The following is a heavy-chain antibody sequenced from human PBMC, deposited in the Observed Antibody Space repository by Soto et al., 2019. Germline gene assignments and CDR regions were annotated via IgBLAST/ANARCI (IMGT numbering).Heavy chain of an antibody. V-gene: IGHV3-43*01. J-gene: IGHJ4*02. CDR3: AREDASAHCDY. CDR1: GFTFDDYT. Sequence: EVQLVESGGVVVHPGGSLRLSCAASGFTFDDYTMHWVRQAPGKGLEWVSLISWDGSSTYYVDSVKGRFTISRDNSKNSLDLQMNSLRTEDTALYYCAREDASAHCDYWGQGTLVTVSS. CDR2: ISWDGSST.